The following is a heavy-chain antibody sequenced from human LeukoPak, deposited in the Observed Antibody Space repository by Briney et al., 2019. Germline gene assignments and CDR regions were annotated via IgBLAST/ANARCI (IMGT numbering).Heavy chain of an antibody. Sequence: GGSLRLSCAASGFTFSSYSMNWVRQAPGKGLEWVSSISSSSSYIYYADSVKGRFTISRDNAKNSLYLQMNSLRAEDTAVYYCARVHAKELDLDYWGQGTLVTVSS. D-gene: IGHD1-26*01. V-gene: IGHV3-21*01. CDR3: ARVHAKELDLDY. CDR1: GFTFSSYS. J-gene: IGHJ4*02. CDR2: ISSSSSYI.